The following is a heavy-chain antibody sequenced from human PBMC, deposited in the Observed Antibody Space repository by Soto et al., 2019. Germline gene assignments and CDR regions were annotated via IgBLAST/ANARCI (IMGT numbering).Heavy chain of an antibody. J-gene: IGHJ3*02. CDR3: ARETNSGYDAFDI. CDR1: GGTFSSYA. D-gene: IGHD5-12*01. V-gene: IGHV1-69*13. CDR2: IIPIFGTA. Sequence: GASVKVSCKASGGTFSSYAISWVRQAPGQGLEWMGGIIPIFGTANYAQKFQGRVTITADESTSTAYMELSSLRSEDTAVYYCARETNSGYDAFDISGQGTMVTVS.